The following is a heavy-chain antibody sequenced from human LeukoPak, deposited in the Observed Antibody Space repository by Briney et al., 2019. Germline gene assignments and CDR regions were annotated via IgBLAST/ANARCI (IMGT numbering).Heavy chain of an antibody. J-gene: IGHJ6*02. CDR3: AKDTYCGGDCYSALRYYYYGMDV. Sequence: GGSLRLSCAASGFTFSSYGMHWIRQAPGKGLEWVAVISYDGSNKYYADSVKGRFTISRDNSKNTLYLQMNSLRAEDTAVYYCAKDTYCGGDCYSALRYYYYGMDVWGQGTTVTVSS. CDR1: GFTFSSYG. CDR2: ISYDGSNK. D-gene: IGHD2-21*02. V-gene: IGHV3-30*18.